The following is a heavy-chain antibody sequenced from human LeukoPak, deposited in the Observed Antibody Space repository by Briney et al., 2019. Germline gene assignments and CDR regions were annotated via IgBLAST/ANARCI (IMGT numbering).Heavy chain of an antibody. CDR1: GYTFTSYY. Sequence: ASVKVSCKASGYTFTSYYMHWVRQAPGQGLEWMGIIDPSGGSTSYAQKFQGRVTMTRDMSTSTVYMELSSLRSEDTAVYYCASIGDPDAFDIWGQGTMVTVSS. CDR2: IDPSGGST. CDR3: ASIGDPDAFDI. J-gene: IGHJ3*02. D-gene: IGHD4-17*01. V-gene: IGHV1-46*01.